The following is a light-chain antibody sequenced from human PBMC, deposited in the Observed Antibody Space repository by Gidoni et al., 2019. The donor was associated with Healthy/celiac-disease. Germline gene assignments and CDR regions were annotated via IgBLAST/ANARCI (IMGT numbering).Light chain of an antibody. Sequence: EIVMTQSPATLSVSPGERATLSCRASQSVSSNLAWYQQKPGQAPRLLIIYGASTRATGIPARFSGSGSGTEFTLTISSLQSEDFAVYYCQQYNNWPLTFXGXTKVEIK. J-gene: IGKJ4*01. CDR2: GAS. V-gene: IGKV3-15*01. CDR1: QSVSSN. CDR3: QQYNNWPLT.